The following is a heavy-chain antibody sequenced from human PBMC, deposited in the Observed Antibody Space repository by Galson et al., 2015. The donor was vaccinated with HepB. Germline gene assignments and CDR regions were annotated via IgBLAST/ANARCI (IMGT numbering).Heavy chain of an antibody. D-gene: IGHD3-16*01. V-gene: IGHV3-23*01. CDR2: ISGSGGST. Sequence: SLRLSCAASGFTFSSYAMSWVRQAPGKGLEWVSAISGSGGSTYYADSVKGRFTISRDNSKNTLYLQMNSLRAEDTAVYYCAKDPRGRGYYYMDVWGKGTTVTVSS. CDR1: GFTFSSYA. CDR3: AKDPRGRGYYYMDV. J-gene: IGHJ6*03.